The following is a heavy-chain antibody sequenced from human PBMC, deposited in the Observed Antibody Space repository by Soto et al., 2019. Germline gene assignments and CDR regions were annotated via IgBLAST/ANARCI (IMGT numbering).Heavy chain of an antibody. V-gene: IGHV4-34*01. CDR2: INHSGST. J-gene: IGHJ5*02. D-gene: IGHD2-2*02. Sequence: PSETLSLTCAVYGGSFSGYYWSWIRQPPGKGLEWIGEINHSGSTNYNPSLKSRVTISVDTSKNQFSLKLSSVTAADTAVYYCARQVPAAIRLGWFDPWGQGTLVTV. CDR1: GGSFSGYY. CDR3: ARQVPAAIRLGWFDP.